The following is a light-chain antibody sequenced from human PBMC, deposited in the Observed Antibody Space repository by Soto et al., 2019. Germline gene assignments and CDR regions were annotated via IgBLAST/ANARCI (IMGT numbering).Light chain of an antibody. CDR1: QSVSSN. Sequence: EIVMTQSPATLSVSPGERATLSCRASQSVSSNLAWYQQKPGQAPRLLIYGASTRATGIPARFSGSGSGTEFTLTISSLQSEDFATYFCQQSYDTPYTFGQGTKLQIK. J-gene: IGKJ2*01. CDR2: GAS. CDR3: QQSYDTPYT. V-gene: IGKV3-15*01.